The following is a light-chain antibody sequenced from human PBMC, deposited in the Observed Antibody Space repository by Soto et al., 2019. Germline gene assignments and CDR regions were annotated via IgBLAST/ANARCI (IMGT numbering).Light chain of an antibody. CDR1: SSDVGGYDY. Sequence: QSALTQPPSASGSPGRSVTISCTGTSSDVGGYDYVSWFQQHPGKAPKLIIYDHRNRPSGVPDRFSGSKSGTSASLAITGLQAEDEAIYYCHSYDNNFSGSAVFGGGTKVTVL. CDR2: DHR. J-gene: IGLJ2*01. V-gene: IGLV2-8*01. CDR3: HSYDNNFSGSAV.